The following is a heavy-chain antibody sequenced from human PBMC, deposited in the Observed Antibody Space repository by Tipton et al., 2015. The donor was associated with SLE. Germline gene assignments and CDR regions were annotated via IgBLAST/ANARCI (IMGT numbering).Heavy chain of an antibody. D-gene: IGHD6-19*01. V-gene: IGHV5-51*03. CDR1: GYSFTNYW. Sequence: QSGAEVKKPGESLKISCKGSGYSFTNYWIGWVRQKPGKGLEWMGIIYPGDSDTRYSPSFQGQVTISADKSISTAYLQWSSLKTSDSAMYYCARREVAGAHYFYYGLDVWGQGTAVNVSS. CDR2: IYPGDSDT. J-gene: IGHJ6*02. CDR3: ARREVAGAHYFYYGLDV.